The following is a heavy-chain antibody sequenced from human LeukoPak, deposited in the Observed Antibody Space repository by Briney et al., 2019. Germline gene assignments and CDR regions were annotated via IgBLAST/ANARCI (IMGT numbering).Heavy chain of an antibody. D-gene: IGHD1-1*01. J-gene: IGHJ4*02. V-gene: IGHV1-2*02. CDR1: GYSFTGYY. CDR3: ARRQGTTLSFDY. Sequence: ASVKVSCKASGYSFTGYYMHWVRQAPGQGLEWMGWINPHSGDTNYAQKLQGRVTMTTDTSTSTAYMELRSLRFDDTAVYYCARRQGTTLSFDYWGQGTLVTVSS. CDR2: INPHSGDT.